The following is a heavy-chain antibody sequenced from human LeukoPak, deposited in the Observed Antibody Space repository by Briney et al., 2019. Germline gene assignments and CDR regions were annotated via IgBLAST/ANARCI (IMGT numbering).Heavy chain of an antibody. CDR1: GFTFSSYA. V-gene: IGHV3-23*01. D-gene: IGHD6-13*01. CDR2: ISGSGGGT. J-gene: IGHJ4*02. CDR3: AKSGSSWYPTPRY. Sequence: PGGSLRLSCAASGFTFSSYAMSWVRQALGKGLEWVSAISGSGGGTYYADSVKGRFTISRDNSKNTLYLQMNSLRAEDTAVYYCAKSGSSWYPTPRYWGQGTLVTVSS.